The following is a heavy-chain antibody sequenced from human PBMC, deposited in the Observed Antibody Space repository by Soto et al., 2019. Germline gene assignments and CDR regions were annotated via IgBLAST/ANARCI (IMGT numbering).Heavy chain of an antibody. CDR3: ARHTELPWEGYYYYDYMDV. J-gene: IGHJ6*03. CDR2: IEYRSTIM. V-gene: IGHV3-48*01. CDR1: GFDFSTYS. Sequence: EMQLVESGGGLVQPGGSLRLSCTASGFDFSTYSMDWFRQAPGKGLEWVSYIEYRSTIMHYADSVKGRFSISRDNAKKSLYLQMNSLRTEDTAIYYCARHTELPWEGYYYYDYMDVWGKGATVTVSS. D-gene: IGHD1-26*01.